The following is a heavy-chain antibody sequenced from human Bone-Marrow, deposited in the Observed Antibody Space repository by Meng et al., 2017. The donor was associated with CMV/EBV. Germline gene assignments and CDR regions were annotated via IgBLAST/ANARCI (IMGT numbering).Heavy chain of an antibody. CDR3: ARMSDYYNSSGFNFDP. V-gene: IGHV3-48*03. CDR2: ISSSGSTI. CDR1: GFTFSSYE. J-gene: IGHJ5*02. Sequence: GASLKISCAASGFTFSSYEMNWVRQAPGKGLEWDSYISSSGSTIYYADSVKGRFTISRDNAKNSLYLQMNSLRAEDTAVYYCARMSDYYNSSGFNFDPWGQGTLVTVSS. D-gene: IGHD3-22*01.